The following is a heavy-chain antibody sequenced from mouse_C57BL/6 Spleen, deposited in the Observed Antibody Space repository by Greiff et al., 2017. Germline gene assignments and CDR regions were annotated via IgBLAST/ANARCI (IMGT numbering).Heavy chain of an antibody. CDR1: GFTFSDYG. CDR2: ISSGSSTI. J-gene: IGHJ1*03. CDR3: ARAGSNYGYFDV. Sequence: DVMLVESGGGLVKPGGSLKLSCAASGFTFSDYGMHWVRQAPEKGLEWVAYISSGSSTIYYADTVKGRFTISRDNAKNTLFLQMTSLRSEDTAMYYCARAGSNYGYFDVWGTGTTVTVSS. V-gene: IGHV5-17*01. D-gene: IGHD1-1*01.